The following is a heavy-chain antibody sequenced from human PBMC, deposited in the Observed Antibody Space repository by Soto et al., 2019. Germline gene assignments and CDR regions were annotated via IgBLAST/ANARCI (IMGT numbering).Heavy chain of an antibody. J-gene: IGHJ6*02. CDR1: GGSFSGYY. D-gene: IGHD3-3*01. CDR2: INHSGST. Sequence: QVQLQQWGAGLLKPSETLSLTCAVYGGSFSGYYWSWIRQPPGKGLEWIGEINHSGSTNYNPSLKSRVTISVDTSENQFSLKLSSVTAADTAVYYCARAFLNGVVHYYYGMDVWGQGTTVTVSS. V-gene: IGHV4-34*01. CDR3: ARAFLNGVVHYYYGMDV.